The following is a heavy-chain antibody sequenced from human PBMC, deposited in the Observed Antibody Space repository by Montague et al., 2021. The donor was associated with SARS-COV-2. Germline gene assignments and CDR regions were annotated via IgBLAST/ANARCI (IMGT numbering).Heavy chain of an antibody. CDR2: INHSGST. CDR3: ARWRYSSSWYRGEYVY. J-gene: IGHJ4*02. CDR1: GGSFSGYY. D-gene: IGHD6-13*01. V-gene: IGHV4-34*01. Sequence: SETLSLTCAVYGGSFSGYYWSWIRQPPGKGLEWIGEINHSGSTNYNPSLESRVTISVDTSKNQFSLKLSSVTAADTAVYYCARWRYSSSWYRGEYVYWGQGTLVTVSS.